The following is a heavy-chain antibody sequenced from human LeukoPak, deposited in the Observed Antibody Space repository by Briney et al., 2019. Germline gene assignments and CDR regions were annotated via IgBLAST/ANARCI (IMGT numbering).Heavy chain of an antibody. CDR3: ATARWDILVDN. Sequence: GGSLRLSCAASGFSFSDYYMSWIRQAPGKGLEWVSYISSSGSTIDYADSVKGRFTISRDNAKNSLSLQMNSLRDEDTAVYYCATARWDILVDNWGQGTLVTVSS. V-gene: IGHV3-11*04. CDR2: ISSSGSTI. CDR1: GFSFSDYY. J-gene: IGHJ4*02. D-gene: IGHD2-15*01.